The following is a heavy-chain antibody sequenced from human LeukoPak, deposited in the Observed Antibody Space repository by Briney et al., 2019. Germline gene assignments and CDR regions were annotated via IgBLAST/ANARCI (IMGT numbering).Heavy chain of an antibody. Sequence: GESLKISCAASGFTFSRYWMSWVRQAPGKGPEWVANIKKDGSEKYYVDSVKGRFTISRDSAKNSLYLQMNSLRAEDTAVYYCARGDYGGNTYYFDNWGQGTLVTVSS. CDR1: GFTFSRYW. CDR2: IKKDGSEK. V-gene: IGHV3-7*04. D-gene: IGHD4-23*01. J-gene: IGHJ4*02. CDR3: ARGDYGGNTYYFDN.